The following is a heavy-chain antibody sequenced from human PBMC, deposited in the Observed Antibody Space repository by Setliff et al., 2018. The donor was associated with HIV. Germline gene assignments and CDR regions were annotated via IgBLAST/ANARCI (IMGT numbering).Heavy chain of an antibody. CDR1: GYTFTRYF. Sequence: ASAKVSCKASGYTFTRYFMHCVRQAPGQGLEWLGMINPSGGSTWYAQKFQGRVTMTGDTSTNTLYMELSSLRSEDTAVYYCARQGGYNSPLMVWGQGKLVTVSS. CDR3: ARQGGYNSPLMV. V-gene: IGHV1-46*01. J-gene: IGHJ4*02. CDR2: INPSGGST. D-gene: IGHD3-10*01.